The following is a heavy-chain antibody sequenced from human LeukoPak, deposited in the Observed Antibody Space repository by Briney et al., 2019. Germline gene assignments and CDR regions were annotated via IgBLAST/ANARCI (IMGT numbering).Heavy chain of an antibody. V-gene: IGHV4-4*07. CDR1: GGSISSYY. J-gene: IGHJ4*02. CDR2: IYTSGST. CDR3: AREHRYAAAGDY. D-gene: IGHD6-13*01. Sequence: SETLSLTCTVSGGSISSYYWSWIRQSAGKGLEWIGRIYTSGSTNYNPSLKSRVTMSVDTSKNQFSLKLSSVTAADTAVYYCAREHRYAAAGDYWGQGTLVTVSS.